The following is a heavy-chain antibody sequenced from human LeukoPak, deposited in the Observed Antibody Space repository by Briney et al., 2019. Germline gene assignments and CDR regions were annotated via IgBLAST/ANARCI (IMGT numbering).Heavy chain of an antibody. CDR2: ISYDGSNK. Sequence: GRSLSLSCAASGFTFSSYAMHWVRQAPGKGLEWVAVISYDGSNKYYADSVKGRFTISRDNSKNTLYLQMNSLRAEDTAVYYCARFGRTRLYSSGWYYFDYWGQGTLVTVSS. V-gene: IGHV3-30-3*01. CDR1: GFTFSSYA. J-gene: IGHJ4*02. D-gene: IGHD6-19*01. CDR3: ARFGRTRLYSSGWYYFDY.